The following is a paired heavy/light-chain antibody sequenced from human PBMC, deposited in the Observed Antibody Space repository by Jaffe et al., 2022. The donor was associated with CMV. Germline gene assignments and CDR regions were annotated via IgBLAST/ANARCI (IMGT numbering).Heavy chain of an antibody. CDR1: GYSFTSYS. CDR3: ARRMGNWFDS. J-gene: IGHJ5*01. CDR2: INAGNENT. D-gene: IGHD3-16*01. Sequence: QVQLVQSGAEVKKPGASVKISCEASGYSFTSYSIHWVRQAPGQRPEWMGWINAGNENTKYSRKFQDRVTITSDTSASTAYMELSTLKNEDTAVYFCARRMGNWFDSWGQGTLVTVSS. V-gene: IGHV1-3*01.
Light chain of an antibody. CDR3: QQYGGSSYT. Sequence: EIVLTQSPGTLSLSPGERATLSCRASQSVGSSFLTWYQQKPGQAPRLLIYGTSSRATGIPDRFSGSGSGTDFTLTISRLEPEDFAVYYCQQYGGSSYTFGQGTKLEIK. CDR2: GTS. V-gene: IGKV3-20*01. CDR1: QSVGSSF. J-gene: IGKJ2*01.